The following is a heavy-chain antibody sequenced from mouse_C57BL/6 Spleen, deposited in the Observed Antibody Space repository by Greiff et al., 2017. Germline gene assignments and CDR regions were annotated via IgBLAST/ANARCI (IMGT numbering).Heavy chain of an antibody. V-gene: IGHV14-1*01. CDR2: IDPEDGDT. Sequence: VQLQQSGAELVRPGASVKLSCKASGFNFTDYYMHWVKQRPEQGLEWIGRIDPEDGDTNYAPKFQGKATMTADTSSSTAYLQLSSLTSEDSAVYYCTTLDDYPSWFAYWGQGTLVTVSA. D-gene: IGHD2-4*01. CDR1: GFNFTDYY. CDR3: TTLDDYPSWFAY. J-gene: IGHJ3*01.